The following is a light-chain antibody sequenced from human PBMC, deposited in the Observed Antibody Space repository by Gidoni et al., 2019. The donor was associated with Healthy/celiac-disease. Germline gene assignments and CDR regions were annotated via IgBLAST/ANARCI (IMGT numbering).Light chain of an antibody. CDR2: GAS. CDR3: QQYGSSPPWT. J-gene: IGKJ1*01. V-gene: IGKV3-20*01. Sequence: EIVLTQSPGTLSLSPGERATLSCRASQSVSSSYLAWYQHKPGQAPRLLIYGASSRATGIPDRFSGSGSGTDFTLTISRLEPEDFAVYYCQQYGSSPPWTFXQXTKVEIK. CDR1: QSVSSSY.